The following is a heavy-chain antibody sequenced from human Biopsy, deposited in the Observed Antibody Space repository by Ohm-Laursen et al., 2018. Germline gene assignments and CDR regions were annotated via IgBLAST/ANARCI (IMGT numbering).Heavy chain of an antibody. Sequence: AASVKVSCKASSYTFTDYNIHWMRQAPGQGLEWLGYINCKTGATKYAQKFQGTVTMTRDTSISTAYLALGSLRSADTAIYYCARDPLNGHKHFDYWGQGSLVTVSS. J-gene: IGHJ4*02. CDR2: INCKTGAT. CDR3: ARDPLNGHKHFDY. V-gene: IGHV1-2*02. D-gene: IGHD2-8*01. CDR1: SYTFTDYN.